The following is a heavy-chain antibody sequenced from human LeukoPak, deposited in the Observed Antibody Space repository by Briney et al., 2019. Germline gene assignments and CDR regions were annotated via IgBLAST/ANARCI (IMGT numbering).Heavy chain of an antibody. Sequence: KASETLSLTCTVSGGSISSYQWSWIRQPPGKGLEWIGEINHSGSTNYNPSLKSRVTISVDTSKNQFSLKLSSVTAADTAVYYCARGRPPVSYWGQGTLVTVSS. V-gene: IGHV4-34*01. CDR1: GGSISSYQ. CDR2: INHSGST. J-gene: IGHJ4*02. D-gene: IGHD5/OR15-5a*01. CDR3: ARGRPPVSY.